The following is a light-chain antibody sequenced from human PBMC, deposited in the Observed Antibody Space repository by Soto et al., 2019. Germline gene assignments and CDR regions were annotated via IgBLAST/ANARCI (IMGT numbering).Light chain of an antibody. J-gene: IGKJ4*01. CDR1: QSVSSN. V-gene: IGKV3-15*01. Sequence: EVVMTQSSVTLSVSPGERATLSCRASQSVSSNLAWYQQKLGQAPRLLIYGASTRATGIPARFSGSGSGTEFTLTISSLQSEDFAVYYCQQYNNWPPLTFGGGTKVDIK. CDR2: GAS. CDR3: QQYNNWPPLT.